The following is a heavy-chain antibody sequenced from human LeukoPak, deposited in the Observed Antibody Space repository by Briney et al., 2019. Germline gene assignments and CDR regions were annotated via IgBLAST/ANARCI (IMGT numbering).Heavy chain of an antibody. CDR1: GFTFDDYA. D-gene: IGHD1-7*01. CDR2: ISWNSGSI. J-gene: IGHJ4*02. CDR3: AKDMDDGNYEGSFDY. V-gene: IGHV3-9*01. Sequence: GGSLRLSCAASGFTFDDYAMHWVRQAPGKGLEWVSGISWNSGSIGYADSVKGRFTISRDNAKNYLYLQMNSLRAEDTALYYCAKDMDDGNYEGSFDYWGQGTLVTVSS.